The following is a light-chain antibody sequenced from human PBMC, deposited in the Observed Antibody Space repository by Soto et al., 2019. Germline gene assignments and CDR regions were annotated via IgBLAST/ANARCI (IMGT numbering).Light chain of an antibody. V-gene: IGLV2-11*01. CDR2: DVS. J-gene: IGLJ3*02. CDR3: CSYAGSYTWV. CDR1: SSDVGGYNY. Sequence: QSVLTQPRSVSGSPGQSVTISCTGTSSDVGGYNYVSWYQQHPGKAPKLMIYDVSKRPSGVPDRFSGSKSGNTASLTISGLQAEDKADYYCCSYAGSYTWVFGGGTKVTVL.